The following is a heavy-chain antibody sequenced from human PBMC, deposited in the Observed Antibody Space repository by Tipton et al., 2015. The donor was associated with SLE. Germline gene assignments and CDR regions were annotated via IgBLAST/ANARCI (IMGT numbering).Heavy chain of an antibody. Sequence: TLSLTCNVSGDFISNYFWSWIRQPAGKGLEWIGHIYTSRITNYNPSLKSRVTIPADTSKNQFSLNLNSVTAADTAVYFCARVEGATKWHIPVAHFDHWGPGILVTVSS. CDR2: IYTSRIT. CDR3: ARVEGATKWHIPVAHFDH. J-gene: IGHJ4*02. CDR1: GDFISNYF. V-gene: IGHV4-4*07. D-gene: IGHD6-19*01.